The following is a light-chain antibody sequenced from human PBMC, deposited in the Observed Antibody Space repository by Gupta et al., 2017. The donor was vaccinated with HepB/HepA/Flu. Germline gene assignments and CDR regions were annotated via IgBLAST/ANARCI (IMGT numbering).Light chain of an antibody. CDR1: SSDVGSYNL. CDR3: SSYAGSSILV. CDR2: EVS. J-gene: IGLJ2*01. V-gene: IGLV2-23*02. Sequence: QSALTQPASVSGSPGQSLTISCTGTSSDVGSYNLFSWYQQHPGKSPQLMIFEVSRRPAGVASRFSGSTSANTASLTISGLAEEDVADYYYSSYAGSSILVFGGGTKLTVL.